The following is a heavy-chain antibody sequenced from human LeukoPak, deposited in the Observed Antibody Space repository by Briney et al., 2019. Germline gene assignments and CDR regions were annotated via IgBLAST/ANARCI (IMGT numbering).Heavy chain of an antibody. CDR2: IYYSGST. CDR3: ARDTDFWSGSFYFDY. D-gene: IGHD3-3*01. V-gene: IGHV4-59*01. J-gene: IGHJ4*02. Sequence: SETLSLTCTVSGGSISSYYWSWIRQPPGKGLEWIGYIYYSGSTNYNPSLKSRVTISVDTSKNQFSLKLSSVTAADTAVYYCARDTDFWSGSFYFDYWGQGTLVTVSS. CDR1: GGSISSYY.